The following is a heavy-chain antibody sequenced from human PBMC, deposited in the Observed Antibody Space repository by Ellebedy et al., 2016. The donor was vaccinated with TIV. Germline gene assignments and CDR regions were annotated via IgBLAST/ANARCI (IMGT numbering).Heavy chain of an antibody. Sequence: PGGSLRLSCAASGFTFSTYWMGWVRQAAGKGLERVANTKQDGSEKYYVDSVMGRFTISRDNAKNSLYLQMNSLRAEDTAVYYCATGARSEGGYWGQGTLVTVSS. J-gene: IGHJ4*02. CDR1: GFTFSTYW. V-gene: IGHV3-7*01. D-gene: IGHD2-15*01. CDR3: ATGARSEGGY. CDR2: TKQDGSEK.